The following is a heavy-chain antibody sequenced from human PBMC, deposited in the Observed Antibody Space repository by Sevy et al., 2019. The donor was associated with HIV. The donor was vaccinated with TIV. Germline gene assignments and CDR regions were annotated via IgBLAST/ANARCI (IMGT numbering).Heavy chain of an antibody. V-gene: IGHV3-7*01. CDR1: GFTFSSYW. CDR2: IKQDGSEK. J-gene: IGHJ6*02. Sequence: GGSLRLSCAASGFTFSSYWMSWVRQAPGKGLEWVANIKQDGSEKYYVDSVKGRFTISRDNAKNSLYLQTNSLRAEDTAVYYCARVRYYDFWSGYYSYYYYGMDVWGQGTTVTVSS. CDR3: ARVRYYDFWSGYYSYYYYGMDV. D-gene: IGHD3-3*01.